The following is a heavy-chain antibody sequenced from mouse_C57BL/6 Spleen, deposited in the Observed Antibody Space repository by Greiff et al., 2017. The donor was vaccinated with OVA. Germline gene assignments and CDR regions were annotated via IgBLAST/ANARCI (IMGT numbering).Heavy chain of an antibody. V-gene: IGHV14-3*01. J-gene: IGHJ2*01. CDR1: GFNIKNTY. CDR3: ARSRGPIYDGYHGYFDY. D-gene: IGHD2-3*01. CDR2: IDPANGNT. Sequence: VQLQQSVAELVRPGASVKLSCTASGFNIKNTYMHWVKQRPEQGLEWIGRIDPANGNTKYAPKFQGKATITADTSSNTAYLQLSSLTSEDTAIYYCARSRGPIYDGYHGYFDYWGQGTTLTVSS.